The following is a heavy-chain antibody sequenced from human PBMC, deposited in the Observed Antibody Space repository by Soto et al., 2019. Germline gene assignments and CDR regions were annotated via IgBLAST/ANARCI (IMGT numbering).Heavy chain of an antibody. D-gene: IGHD6-19*01. V-gene: IGHV1-69*06. CDR2: IIPIFGTA. J-gene: IGHJ4*02. CDR3: ARAQGVRYSSGWYGGEYYFDY. Sequence: QVQLLQSGAEVKKPGSSVKVSCKSSGGTFSSYAISWVRQAPGQGLDWRGGIIPIFGTANYAQKFQGRVTITADKSTSTAYMELSSLRSEDTAVYYCARAQGVRYSSGWYGGEYYFDYWGQGTLVTVSS. CDR1: GGTFSSYA.